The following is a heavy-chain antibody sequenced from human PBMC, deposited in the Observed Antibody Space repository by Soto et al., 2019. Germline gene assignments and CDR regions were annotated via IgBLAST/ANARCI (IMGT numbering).Heavy chain of an antibody. V-gene: IGHV5-51*01. D-gene: IGHD6-13*01. CDR2: IYPGDSDT. Sequence: GESLKISCKGSGYSFTSYWIGWVRQMPGKGLEWMGIIYPGDSDTRYSPSFQGQVTSSADKFIRPAYLQWSSLKASDTAMYYWARSGPQIDVLDWQQLPHNWVDPWGQGTLVTVSS. CDR1: GYSFTSYW. CDR3: ARSGPQIDVLDWQQLPHNWVDP. J-gene: IGHJ5*02.